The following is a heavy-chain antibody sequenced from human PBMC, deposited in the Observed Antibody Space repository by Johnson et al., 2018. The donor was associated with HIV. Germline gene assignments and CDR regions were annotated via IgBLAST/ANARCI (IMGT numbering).Heavy chain of an antibody. V-gene: IGHV3-30*04. J-gene: IGHJ3*02. D-gene: IGHD4-11*01. CDR2: LSYDGSNK. CDR1: GFTFSSYA. Sequence: QVQLVESGGGVVQPGRSLRLSCAASGFTFSSYAMHWVRQAPGKGLDWVAVLSYDGSNKYYADSVKGRFTISSDNSKNTLYLQMNSLRAEDTALYYCVCNYVAAFDIWGQGTMVTVSS. CDR3: VCNYVAAFDI.